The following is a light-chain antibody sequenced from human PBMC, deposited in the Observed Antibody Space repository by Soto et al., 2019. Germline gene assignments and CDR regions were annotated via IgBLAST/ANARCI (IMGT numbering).Light chain of an antibody. Sequence: EIVLTQSPDTLSLSPGERATLSCRASQSVSSDYLGWYQQKPGLPRRLLIHGATTRATGIPARFSGSGSGTEFTPTISRLHSEYFAVYYCQQYNNWPRTFGQGTKVDIK. CDR2: GAT. J-gene: IGKJ1*01. V-gene: IGKV3-15*01. CDR1: QSVSSD. CDR3: QQYNNWPRT.